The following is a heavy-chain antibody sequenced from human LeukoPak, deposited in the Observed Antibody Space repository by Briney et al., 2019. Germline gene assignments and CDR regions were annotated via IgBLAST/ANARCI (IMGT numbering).Heavy chain of an antibody. CDR2: TYYRSKWSF. D-gene: IGHD6-6*01. CDR1: GDSIFTNNVA. V-gene: IGHV6-1*01. Sequence: SQTLSLTCAISGDSIFTNNVAWNWIRPSPSRGREWLGRTYYRSKWSFDYAVSVKSRITINADTSKNQFSLQLSSVTPEDTAVYYCARGKYTSFDNWGQGTLVTVSS. CDR3: ARGKYTSFDN. J-gene: IGHJ4*02.